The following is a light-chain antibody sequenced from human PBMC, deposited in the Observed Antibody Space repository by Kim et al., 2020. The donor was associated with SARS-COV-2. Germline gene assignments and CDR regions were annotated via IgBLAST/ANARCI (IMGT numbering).Light chain of an antibody. CDR3: QRYTSSSARVT. Sequence: SVGDRVTITCRASQTINTWLAWYQQKPGKAPKLLIYGASTLESGVPSRFSGSGSGTEFTLTITTLQPDDLATYYCQRYTSSSARVTFGQGTKLEI. CDR1: QTINTW. J-gene: IGKJ2*01. CDR2: GAS. V-gene: IGKV1-5*01.